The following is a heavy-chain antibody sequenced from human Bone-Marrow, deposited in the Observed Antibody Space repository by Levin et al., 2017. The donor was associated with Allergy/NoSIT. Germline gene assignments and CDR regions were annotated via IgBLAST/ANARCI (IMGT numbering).Heavy chain of an antibody. D-gene: IGHD5-12*01. J-gene: IGHJ4*02. CDR1: GLTFRNYD. V-gene: IGHV3-13*02. CDR3: ARAGAVGYELEY. Sequence: GGSLRLSCASSGLTFRNYDLHLVRQGAERGLEWVSSIGSTGDPDYADSVKGRFTISREDARNSLYLQMNSLRVGDTGVYYCARAGAVGYELEYWGQGTLVTVSS. CDR2: IGSTGDP.